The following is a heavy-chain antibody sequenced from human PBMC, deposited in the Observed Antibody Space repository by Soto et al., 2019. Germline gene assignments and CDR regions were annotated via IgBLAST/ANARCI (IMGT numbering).Heavy chain of an antibody. J-gene: IGHJ4*01. Sequence: PSETLSLTCAVYGGSFSGYYWSWIRQPPGKGLEWIGEINHSGSTNYNPSLKSRVTIPVDMSKNQYSLQLNSVTPEDTAVYFCARGEQYSGRIFDYWGQGTLVTVSS. CDR1: GGSFSGYY. V-gene: IGHV4-34*01. CDR2: INHSGST. CDR3: ARGEQYSGRIFDY. D-gene: IGHD1-26*01.